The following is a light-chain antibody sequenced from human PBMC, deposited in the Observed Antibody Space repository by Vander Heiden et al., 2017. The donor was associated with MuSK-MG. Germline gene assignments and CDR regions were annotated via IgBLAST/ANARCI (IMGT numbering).Light chain of an antibody. J-gene: IGKJ4*01. CDR2: GTS. Sequence: EIVLTQSPGTLSFSPGERATLSCRTSQSVASSYLAWYQQRPGQAPRLLIYGTSSRATGIPDRFSGSGSGTDFTLTISRLEPEDFAVYYCQQYESLPPTTFGGGTKVEI. CDR1: QSVASSY. V-gene: IGKV3-20*01. CDR3: QQYESLPPTT.